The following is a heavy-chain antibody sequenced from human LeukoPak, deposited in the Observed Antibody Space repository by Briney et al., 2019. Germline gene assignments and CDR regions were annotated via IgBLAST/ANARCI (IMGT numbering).Heavy chain of an antibody. Sequence: GASVKVSCRTSGYTFNNYYMHWVRQAPGQGLEWMGWINPNSGGANYAQKFQGRITMTRDTSITTAYMELTGLKSDDTAVYYCARGGSSWCFFDYWGQGALVTVSS. CDR1: GYTFNNYY. V-gene: IGHV1-2*02. J-gene: IGHJ4*02. D-gene: IGHD6-13*01. CDR2: INPNSGGA. CDR3: ARGGSSWCFFDY.